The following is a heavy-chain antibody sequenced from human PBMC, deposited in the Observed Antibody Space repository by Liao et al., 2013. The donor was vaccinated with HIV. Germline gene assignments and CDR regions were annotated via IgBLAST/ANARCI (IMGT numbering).Heavy chain of an antibody. Sequence: QLQLQESGSGLVKPSQTLSLTCAVSGGSISSGGYSWSWIRQPPGKGLEWIGYIYHSGSTYYNPSLKSRVTISVDRSKNQFSLKLSSVTAADTAVYYCAREYCGGDCYEGYFDYWGQGTLVTVSS. CDR3: AREYCGGDCYEGYFDY. CDR1: GGSISSGGYS. J-gene: IGHJ4*02. CDR2: IYHSGST. V-gene: IGHV4-30-2*01. D-gene: IGHD2-21*01.